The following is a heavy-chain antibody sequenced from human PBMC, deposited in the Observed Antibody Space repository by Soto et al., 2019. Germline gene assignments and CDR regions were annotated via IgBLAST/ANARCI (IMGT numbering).Heavy chain of an antibody. CDR2: ISAYNGNT. V-gene: IGHV1-18*01. CDR1: GYTFTSYG. CDR3: ARGGYDYSWGSYRSLTGEWHYYYYYMDV. Sequence: QVQLVQSGAEVKKPGASVKVSCKASGYTFTSYGISWVRQAPGQGLEWMGWISAYNGNTNYAQKLQGRVTMTTDTSTSTAYMELRSLRSDDTAVYYCARGGYDYSWGSYRSLTGEWHYYYYYMDVWGKGTTVTVSS. D-gene: IGHD3-16*02. J-gene: IGHJ6*03.